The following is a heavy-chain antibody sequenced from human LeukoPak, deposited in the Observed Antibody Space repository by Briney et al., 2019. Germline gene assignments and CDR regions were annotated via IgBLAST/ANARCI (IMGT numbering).Heavy chain of an antibody. CDR2: IYHSGST. D-gene: IGHD3-10*01. CDR3: ARKKTKVRVPDAFDI. J-gene: IGHJ3*02. CDR1: GGSISSGGYS. V-gene: IGHV4-30-2*01. Sequence: SETLSLTCAVSGGSISSGGYSWSWIRQPPGKGLEWIGYIYHSGSTYYNPSLKSRVTISVDRSKNQFSLKLSSVTAADTAVYYCARKKTKVRVPDAFDIWGQGTMVTVSS.